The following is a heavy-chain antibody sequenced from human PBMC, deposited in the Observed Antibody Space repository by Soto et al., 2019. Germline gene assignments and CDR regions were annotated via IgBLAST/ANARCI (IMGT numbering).Heavy chain of an antibody. J-gene: IGHJ5*02. CDR1: GYRFSTYR. D-gene: IGHD2-8*01. V-gene: IGHV1-18*04. Sequence: VASVKVSCKASGYRFSTYRITWVRQAPGQGLEWMGSCSTNSDYRKYAQKFQDRVTMTTDASTTTAYMELRSLRSDDTAVYFCARGAGPCTTAFCSTWFDPWGQGSQVTVSS. CDR3: ARGAGPCTTAFCSTWFDP. CDR2: CSTNSDYR.